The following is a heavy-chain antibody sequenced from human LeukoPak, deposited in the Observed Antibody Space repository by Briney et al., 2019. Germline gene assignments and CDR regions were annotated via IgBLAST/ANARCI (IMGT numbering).Heavy chain of an antibody. CDR1: GGSISSYY. D-gene: IGHD3-22*01. CDR2: IYTSGST. CDR3: ARGGYYYDSSGYHWFDP. Sequence: SETLSLTCTVSGGSISSYYWSWIRQPPGEGLEWIGRIYTSGSTNYNPSLKSRVTMSVDTSKNQFSLKLSSVTAADTAVYYCARGGYYYDSSGYHWFDPWGQGTLVTVSS. V-gene: IGHV4-4*07. J-gene: IGHJ5*02.